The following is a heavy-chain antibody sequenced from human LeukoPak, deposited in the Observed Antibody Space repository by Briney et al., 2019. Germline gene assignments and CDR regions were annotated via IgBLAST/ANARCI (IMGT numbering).Heavy chain of an antibody. V-gene: IGHV3-15*01. Sequence: GGSLRLFCAASGVTLSNAYMSWVRQAPGKGLEWVGRIKNKTNGGTTDYAAPVKGRFTISRDDSKNTLYLQMNSLKTEDTAVYYCTTTIVGVTTWFDPRGQGTLVTVYS. CDR2: IKNKTNGGTT. CDR3: TTTIVGVTTWFDP. J-gene: IGHJ5*02. D-gene: IGHD1-26*01. CDR1: GVTLSNAY.